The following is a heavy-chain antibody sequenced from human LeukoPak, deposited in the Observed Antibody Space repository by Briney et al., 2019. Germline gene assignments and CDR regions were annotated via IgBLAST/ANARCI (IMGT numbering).Heavy chain of an antibody. CDR1: GFTFSSYI. Sequence: RGSLRLSCAASGFTFSSYIMNWVRQAPGKGLEWVSSISSSSSYIYYADSVKGRFTISRDNAKNSLYLQMNSLRAEDTAVYYCARDVPTARAAFDIWGQGTMVTVSS. CDR3: ARDVPTARAAFDI. J-gene: IGHJ3*02. D-gene: IGHD2-21*02. V-gene: IGHV3-21*01. CDR2: ISSSSSYI.